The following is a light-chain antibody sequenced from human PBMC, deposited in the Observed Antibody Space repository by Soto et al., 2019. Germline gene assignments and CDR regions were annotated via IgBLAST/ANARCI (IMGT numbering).Light chain of an antibody. CDR3: CSYAGSSTYV. J-gene: IGLJ1*01. CDR2: EVS. V-gene: IGLV2-23*02. Sequence: CTGTSSDVGSYNLVSWYQQHPGKAPKLMIYEVSKRPSGVSNRFSGSKSGNTASLTISGLQAEDEADYYCCSYAGSSTYVFGTGTKVTIL. CDR1: SSDVGSYNL.